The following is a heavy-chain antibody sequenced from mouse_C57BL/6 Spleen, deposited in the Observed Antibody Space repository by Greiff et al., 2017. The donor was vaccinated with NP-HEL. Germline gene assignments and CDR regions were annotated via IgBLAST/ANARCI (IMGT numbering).Heavy chain of an antibody. CDR1: GYTFTSYW. CDR3: ARRLYGSSYDYFDY. V-gene: IGHV1-52*01. Sequence: QVQLQQPGAELVRPGSSVKLSCKASGYTFTSYWMHWVKQRPIQGLEWIGNIDPSDSETHYNQKFKDKATLTVDKSSSTAYMQLSSLTSEDSAVYYCARRLYGSSYDYFDYWGQGTTLTVPS. J-gene: IGHJ2*01. D-gene: IGHD1-1*01. CDR2: IDPSDSET.